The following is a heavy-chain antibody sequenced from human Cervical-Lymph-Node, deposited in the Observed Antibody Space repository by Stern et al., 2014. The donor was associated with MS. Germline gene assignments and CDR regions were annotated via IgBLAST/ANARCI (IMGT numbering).Heavy chain of an antibody. Sequence: QVQLVQSGAEVKKPGASVKVSCQSSGYTFIGYYIHWVRQAPGQGLEWLGRINPKSGVADYAQKFQGRFTLTRDTSISTAYMEVSGLISDDTAVYYCARGLVVPSALADLEYWGQGTQVIVSS. D-gene: IGHD3-3*01. J-gene: IGHJ4*02. CDR2: INPKSGVA. CDR1: GYTFIGYY. CDR3: ARGLVVPSALADLEY. V-gene: IGHV1-2*06.